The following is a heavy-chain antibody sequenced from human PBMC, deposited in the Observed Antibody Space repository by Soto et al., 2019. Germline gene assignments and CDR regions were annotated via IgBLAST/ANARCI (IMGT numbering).Heavy chain of an antibody. V-gene: IGHV3-30*18. CDR3: AKDRKLGWAFPNWYFDL. Sequence: GGSLRLSCAASGFTFSSYGMHWVRQAPGKGLEWVAVISYDGSNKYYADSVKGRFTISRDNSKNTLYLQMNSLRAEDTAVYYCAKDRKLGWAFPNWYFDLWGRGTLVTVSS. CDR2: ISYDGSNK. CDR1: GFTFSSYG. D-gene: IGHD6-6*01. J-gene: IGHJ2*01.